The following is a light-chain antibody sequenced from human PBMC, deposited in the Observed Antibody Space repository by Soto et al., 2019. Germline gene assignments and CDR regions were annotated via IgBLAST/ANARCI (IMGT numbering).Light chain of an antibody. Sequence: DIQMTQSPSTLSASVGDRVTITCRASQNINSWLAWYQQKPGKAPNLLIYDASTLESGVPSRFSGSGSGTEFTLTISSXQPEDFATYYCQQFHSFSRTFGQGTKVDIK. CDR2: DAS. CDR3: QQFHSFSRT. CDR1: QNINSW. V-gene: IGKV1-5*01. J-gene: IGKJ1*01.